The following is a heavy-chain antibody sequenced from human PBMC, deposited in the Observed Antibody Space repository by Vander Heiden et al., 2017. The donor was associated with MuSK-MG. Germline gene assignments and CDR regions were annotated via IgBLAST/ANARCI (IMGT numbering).Heavy chain of an antibody. CDR3: ARAPTRGSYDY. CDR2: ISAFYGDT. J-gene: IGHJ4*02. V-gene: IGHV1-18*01. Sequence: QVQLVQSGAEVRRPGASVKVSCKASGYTFSNFGVSWVRQAPGQGLEWMGWISAFYGDTFYAQSLQGRVTMTTDTSTSTAHMELRNLRSDDTALYFCARAPTRGSYDYWGQGTLLTVSS. D-gene: IGHD5-18*01. CDR1: GYTFSNFG.